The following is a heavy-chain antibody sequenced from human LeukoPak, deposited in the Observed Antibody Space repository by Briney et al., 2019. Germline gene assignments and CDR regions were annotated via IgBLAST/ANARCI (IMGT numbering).Heavy chain of an antibody. Sequence: GESLRISCKGSGYSFTSYWISWVRQMPGKGLEWMGRIDPSDSYTNYSPSFQGHVTISADKSISTAYLQWSSLKASDTAMYYCARLRPDQTMVRGVIPLLIFDYWGQGTLVTVSS. CDR2: IDPSDSYT. V-gene: IGHV5-10-1*01. J-gene: IGHJ4*02. CDR3: ARLRPDQTMVRGVIPLLIFDY. D-gene: IGHD3-10*01. CDR1: GYSFTSYW.